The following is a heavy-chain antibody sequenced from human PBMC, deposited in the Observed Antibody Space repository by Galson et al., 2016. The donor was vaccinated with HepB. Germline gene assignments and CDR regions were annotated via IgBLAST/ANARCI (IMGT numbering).Heavy chain of an antibody. Sequence: SLRLSCAVSGFSLDDSYMTWVRQTPGERLEWVSVVYGGGSTYYADSVMGRFTISRDTSKNTVYLQLNSLRVEDTAVYYCVRNLYTTSRVSWGQGTVVTVSS. CDR2: VYGGGST. J-gene: IGHJ5*02. CDR3: VRNLYTTSRVS. CDR1: GFSLDDSY. V-gene: IGHV3-66*01. D-gene: IGHD2-2*02.